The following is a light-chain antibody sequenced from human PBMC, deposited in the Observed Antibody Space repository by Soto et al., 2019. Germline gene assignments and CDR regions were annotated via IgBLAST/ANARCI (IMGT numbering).Light chain of an antibody. Sequence: DIVLTQSPATLSLSPGERATLSCRASQSVASYLAWYQQKPCQAPRLLIYDASKRAAGIPARFDGSGSATDFTLTISSLEPEDFAVYYCQLRSLFGGGTKVEI. CDR2: DAS. CDR3: QLRSL. CDR1: QSVASY. J-gene: IGKJ4*01. V-gene: IGKV3-11*01.